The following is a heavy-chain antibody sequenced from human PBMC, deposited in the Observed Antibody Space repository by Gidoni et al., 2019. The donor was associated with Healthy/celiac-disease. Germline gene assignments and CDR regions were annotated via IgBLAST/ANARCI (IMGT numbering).Heavy chain of an antibody. D-gene: IGHD3-22*01. J-gene: IGHJ4*02. CDR1: GFSLSTSGMC. CDR2: IDWDDDK. Sequence: QVTLRESGPALVKPTQTLTLTCTFSGFSLSTSGMCVSWIRQPPGKALEWLALIDWDDDKYYSTSLKTRLTISKDTSKNQVVLTMTNMDPVDTATYYCARTRYYYDSSGGDFDYWGQGTLVTVSS. V-gene: IGHV2-70*01. CDR3: ARTRYYYDSSGGDFDY.